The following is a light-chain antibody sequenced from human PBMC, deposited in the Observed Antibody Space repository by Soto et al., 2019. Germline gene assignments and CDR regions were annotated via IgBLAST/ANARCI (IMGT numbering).Light chain of an antibody. CDR2: AAS. CDR3: QQLNDYPHT. Sequence: IPLTQSPSSLSASVGDRVTITCRASQGIASYVAWYQQKPGKAPKLLIYAASTLQSGVPSRFSGSGSGTDFTLTISSLQPGDFATYACQQLNDYPHTFGQGTNLEIK. J-gene: IGKJ2*01. CDR1: QGIASY. V-gene: IGKV1-9*01.